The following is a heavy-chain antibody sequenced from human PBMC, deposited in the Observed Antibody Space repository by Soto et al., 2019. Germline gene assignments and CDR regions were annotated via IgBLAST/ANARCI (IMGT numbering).Heavy chain of an antibody. J-gene: IGHJ6*02. D-gene: IGHD3-10*01. V-gene: IGHV5-51*01. Sequence: GESLKISCKGSGYSFTSYWIGWVRQMPGKGLKWMGIIYPGDSDTRYSPSFQGQVTISADKSISTAYLQWSSLKASDTAMYYCARPVFRGTYYYYAMDVWGQGTTVTVSS. CDR3: ARPVFRGTYYYYAMDV. CDR2: IYPGDSDT. CDR1: GYSFTSYW.